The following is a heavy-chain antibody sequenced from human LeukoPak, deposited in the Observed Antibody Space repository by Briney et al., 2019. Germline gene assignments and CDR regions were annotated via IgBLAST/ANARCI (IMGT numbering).Heavy chain of an antibody. Sequence: SVKVSCKASGGTLSSYAISWVRQAPGQGLEWMGRIIPIFGTANYAQKFQGRVTITADKSTSTAYMELSSLRSEDTAVYYCARETGSSSWYAADYWGQGTLVTVSS. D-gene: IGHD6-13*01. V-gene: IGHV1-69*06. CDR2: IIPIFGTA. CDR1: GGTLSSYA. CDR3: ARETGSSSWYAADY. J-gene: IGHJ4*02.